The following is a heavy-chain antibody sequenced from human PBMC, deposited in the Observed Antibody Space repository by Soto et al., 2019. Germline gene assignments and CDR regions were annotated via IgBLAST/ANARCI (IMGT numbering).Heavy chain of an antibody. V-gene: IGHV3-23*01. D-gene: IGHD3-16*02. CDR1: GFIFTSYA. J-gene: IGHJ4*02. CDR3: ASLGYYDHVWGSYRFGGLDY. Sequence: GGSLRLSCAASGFIFTSYAMGWVRQAPGKGLEWVSGISHSGDSTYYADSVKGRFTISRDNSKNTLYLQMNSLRAEDTAVYYCASLGYYDHVWGSYRFGGLDYWGQGTLVTVSS. CDR2: ISHSGDST.